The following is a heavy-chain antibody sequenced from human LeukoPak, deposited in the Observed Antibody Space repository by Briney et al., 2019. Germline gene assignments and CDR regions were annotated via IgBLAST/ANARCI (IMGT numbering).Heavy chain of an antibody. J-gene: IGHJ4*02. D-gene: IGHD3-9*01. V-gene: IGHV3-23*01. CDR3: AKGGELRYFDWLPLDY. CDR2: ISGSGGST. CDR1: GFTFSSYA. Sequence: GGSLRLSCAASGFTFSSYAMSWVRQAPRKGLEWVSAISGSGGSTYYADSVKGRFTISRDNSKNPLYLQMNSLRAEDTAVYYCAKGGELRYFDWLPLDYWGQGTLVTVSS.